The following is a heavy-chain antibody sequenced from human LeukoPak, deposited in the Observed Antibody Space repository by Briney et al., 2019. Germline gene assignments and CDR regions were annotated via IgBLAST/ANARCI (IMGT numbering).Heavy chain of an antibody. Sequence: PSETLSLTCAVSGGSFSGSYWSWIRPPPGKGLEWIGEIIHIGSTNYNPSLKGRVTISVDTSKNWFSLRLSSVTAADTAVYYCASGYGSGSYFAFDIWGQGTMVTVSP. CDR3: ASGYGSGSYFAFDI. CDR1: GGSFSGSY. V-gene: IGHV4-34*12. CDR2: IIHIGST. D-gene: IGHD3-10*01. J-gene: IGHJ3*02.